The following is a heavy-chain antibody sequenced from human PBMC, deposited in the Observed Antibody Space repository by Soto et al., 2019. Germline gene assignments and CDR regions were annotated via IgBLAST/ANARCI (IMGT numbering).Heavy chain of an antibody. Sequence: QVQLVQSGAEVKKPGASVKVSCKTSGYNFTGYGINWVRQAPGHGLEWMGWISVFNGNTKYGQNIQDRVIMTTDTSTSTAYMELRSLRSDDTAVYCCGRDGSGGIIDSWGQGTMLIVSS. CDR2: ISVFNGNT. V-gene: IGHV1-18*01. CDR1: GYNFTGYG. D-gene: IGHD2-15*01. CDR3: GRDGSGGIIDS. J-gene: IGHJ3*01.